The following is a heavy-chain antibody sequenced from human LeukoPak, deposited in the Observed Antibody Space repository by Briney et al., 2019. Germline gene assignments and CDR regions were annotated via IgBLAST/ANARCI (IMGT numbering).Heavy chain of an antibody. V-gene: IGHV3-23*01. CDR1: GFTFSSSA. Sequence: PGGSLRLSCAASGFTFSSSAMSWVRQAPGKGLEWVSAISNNGGYTYYADSVQGRFTISRDNSRSTLCLQMNSLRAEDTAVYYCAQGGLKWFDYWGQGTLVTVSS. J-gene: IGHJ4*02. D-gene: IGHD2-15*01. CDR2: ISNNGGYT. CDR3: AQGGLKWFDY.